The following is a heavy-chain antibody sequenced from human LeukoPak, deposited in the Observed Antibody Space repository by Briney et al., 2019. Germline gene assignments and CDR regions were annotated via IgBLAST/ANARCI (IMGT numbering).Heavy chain of an antibody. CDR2: IYPGDSDT. J-gene: IGHJ4*02. Sequence: GESLKISRKGSGYSFTSYWIGWVRQMPGKGLEWMGIIYPGDSDTRYSPSFQGQVTISADKSISTAYLQWSSLKASDTAMYYCARPNDFWSGYYHYWGQGTLVTVSS. CDR1: GYSFTSYW. CDR3: ARPNDFWSGYYHY. D-gene: IGHD3-3*01. V-gene: IGHV5-51*01.